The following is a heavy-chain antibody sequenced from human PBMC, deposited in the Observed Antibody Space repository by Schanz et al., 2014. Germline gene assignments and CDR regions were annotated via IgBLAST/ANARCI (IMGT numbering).Heavy chain of an antibody. J-gene: IGHJ4*02. CDR1: GHPFTAYG. CDR2: ISAQTGDT. V-gene: IGHV1-8*02. CDR3: ARGRTFDY. Sequence: QVQLVQSGAEVKKPGASVKVSCKASGHPFTAYGINWVRQAPGQGLEWIGWISAQTGDTRYAQKMQGRVTMTRNTSMSTAYIELHSLTSEDTAVYYCARGRTFDYWGQGTLVTDSS.